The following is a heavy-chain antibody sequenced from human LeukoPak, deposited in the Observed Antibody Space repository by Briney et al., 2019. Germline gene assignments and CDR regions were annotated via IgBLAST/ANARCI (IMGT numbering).Heavy chain of an antibody. CDR3: SGHHRSGNHLYYFDY. D-gene: IGHD1-14*01. V-gene: IGHV4-4*07. CDR1: GGSISSYY. J-gene: IGHJ4*02. CDR2: IYTSGST. Sequence: SETLSLTCTVSGGSISSYYWSWIRQPAGKGLEWIGRIYTSGSTNYNPSLKSRVTMSVDTSKNQFSLKLSSVTAADTAVYYCSGHHRSGNHLYYFDYWGQGTLATVSS.